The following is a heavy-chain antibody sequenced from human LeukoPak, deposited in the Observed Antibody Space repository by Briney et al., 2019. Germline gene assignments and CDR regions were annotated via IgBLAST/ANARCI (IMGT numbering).Heavy chain of an antibody. CDR2: IAYSGST. D-gene: IGHD1-26*01. J-gene: IGHJ5*02. CDR3: ARHVNTTTGAPIGWFDP. V-gene: IGHV4-39*01. CDR1: GVSISGNYYF. Sequence: SETLSLTCNVSGVSISGNYYFWGWIRQPPGKGLEWIGSIAYSGSTYYNPSLKSRVTISVDTSKNQFSLKLTSVTAADTAVYYCARHVNTTTGAPIGWFDPWGQGTLVTVSS.